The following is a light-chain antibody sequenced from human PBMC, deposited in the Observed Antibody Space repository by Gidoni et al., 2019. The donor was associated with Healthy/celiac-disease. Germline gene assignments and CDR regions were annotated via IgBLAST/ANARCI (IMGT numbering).Light chain of an antibody. J-gene: IGKJ1*01. CDR2: TAS. Sequence: DIQMTQSPSTLSASVGDRVTITCRASQSISSWLDWYQQKPGKAPKLLIYTASSLESGVPSRFSGSGSGTEFTLTISSLQPDDFATYYCQQCNSYSLTFGQGTKVEIK. CDR1: QSISSW. CDR3: QQCNSYSLT. V-gene: IGKV1-5*03.